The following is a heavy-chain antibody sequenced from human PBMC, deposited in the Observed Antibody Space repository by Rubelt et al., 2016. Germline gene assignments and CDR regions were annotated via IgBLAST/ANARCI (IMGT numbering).Heavy chain of an antibody. D-gene: IGHD1-14*01. J-gene: IGHJ4*02. CDR1: RVTFSGYW. CDR3: VRVRPGSVDY. CDR2: RKSDGSEK. V-gene: IGHV3-7*01. Sequence: EVQLVESGGDLVQPGGSLRLSCAASRVTFSGYWMGWVRQSPGKGLAWVADRKSDGSEKYYADSVEGRFTISRDNAKNSLYLQMNSLRAEDTALYYCVRVRPGSVDYWGQGTLVTVSS.